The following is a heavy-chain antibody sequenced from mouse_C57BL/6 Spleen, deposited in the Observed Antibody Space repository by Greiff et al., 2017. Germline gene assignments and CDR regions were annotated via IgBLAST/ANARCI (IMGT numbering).Heavy chain of an antibody. V-gene: IGHV1-18*01. J-gene: IGHJ4*01. D-gene: IGHD1-1*01. Sequence: VQLQQSGPELVKPGASVKIPCKASGYTFTDYNMDWVKQSHGKSLEWIGDINPNNGGTIYNQKFKGKATLTVDKSSSTAYMELRSLTSEDTAVYYCARAPIYYYGSSYAMDYWGQGTSVTVSS. CDR2: INPNNGGT. CDR1: GYTFTDYN. CDR3: ARAPIYYYGSSYAMDY.